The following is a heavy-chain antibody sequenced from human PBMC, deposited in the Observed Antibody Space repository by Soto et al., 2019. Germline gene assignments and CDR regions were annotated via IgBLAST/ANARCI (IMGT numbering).Heavy chain of an antibody. V-gene: IGHV3-30*18. CDR2: ISYDGSNK. CDR1: GFTFSSYG. Sequence: GGSLRLSCAASGFTFSSYGMHWVRQAPGKGLEWVAVISYDGSNKYYADSVKGRFTISRDNSKNTLYLQMNSLRAEDTAVYYCAKLWRDRKWELWLTDYWGQGTLVTVSS. CDR3: AKLWRDRKWELWLTDY. J-gene: IGHJ4*02. D-gene: IGHD1-26*01.